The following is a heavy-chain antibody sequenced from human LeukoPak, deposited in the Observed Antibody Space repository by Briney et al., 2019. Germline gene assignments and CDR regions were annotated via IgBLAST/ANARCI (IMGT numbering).Heavy chain of an antibody. V-gene: IGHV3-30*02. CDR1: VFTFSSYG. J-gene: IGHJ4*02. CDR2: IRYAGGNK. D-gene: IGHD3-16*01. CDR3: LKAGDSSHY. Sequence: GGSLRLSCAPSVFTFSSYGMHWVRQAPGKGLEWVAFIRYAGGNKYYADSVKGRFTISRDNSKNTLYLQMDSLRAEDTVVYYCLKAGDSSHYWGQGTLVTVSS.